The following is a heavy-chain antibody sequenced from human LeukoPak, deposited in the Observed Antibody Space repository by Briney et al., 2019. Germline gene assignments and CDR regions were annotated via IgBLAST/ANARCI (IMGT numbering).Heavy chain of an antibody. J-gene: IGHJ4*02. Sequence: GGSLRLSCAASGFTFDDYGMSWVRQAPGKGLEWFSGINWNGASTGYEDSVKGRFTISRDNAKNSLYLQMNGLRAEDTALYYCARLYYYDSSSDYWGQGTLVTVSS. V-gene: IGHV3-20*04. D-gene: IGHD3-22*01. CDR1: GFTFDDYG. CDR2: INWNGAST. CDR3: ARLYYYDSSSDY.